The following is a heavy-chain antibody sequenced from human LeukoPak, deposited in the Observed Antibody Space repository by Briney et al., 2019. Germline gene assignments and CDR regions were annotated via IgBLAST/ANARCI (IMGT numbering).Heavy chain of an antibody. D-gene: IGHD3-22*01. J-gene: IGHJ5*02. CDR3: ARHVNPFNYYDSSGGEFDP. V-gene: IGHV5-51*01. Sequence: GESLKISCKGSGYSFTSYWIGWVRQMPGKGLEWMGIIYPGDSDTRYSPSFQGRVTISADKSISTAYLQWSSLKASDTAMYYCARHVNPFNYYDSSGGEFDPWGQGTLVTVSS. CDR1: GYSFTSYW. CDR2: IYPGDSDT.